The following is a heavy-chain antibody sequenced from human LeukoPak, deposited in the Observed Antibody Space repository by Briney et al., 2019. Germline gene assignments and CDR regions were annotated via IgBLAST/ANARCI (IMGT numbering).Heavy chain of an antibody. J-gene: IGHJ4*02. CDR1: AHSITSGYY. D-gene: IGHD2-15*01. V-gene: IGHV4-38-2*01. Sequence: NPSQTLSLTSAVSAHSITSGYYWGCTRQPPGKGPEWIGSIYLSGRSGSTYYNPSLKSRVTISVDTSKNQFSLKLSSVTAADTAVYYCARTLGYCSGGSCRSFDYWGQGTLVTVSS. CDR2: IYLSGRSGST. CDR3: ARTLGYCSGGSCRSFDY.